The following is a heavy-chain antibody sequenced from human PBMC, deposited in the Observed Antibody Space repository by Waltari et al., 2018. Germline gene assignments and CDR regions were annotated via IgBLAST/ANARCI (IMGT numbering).Heavy chain of an antibody. CDR1: GGSISSYY. CDR3: ARDSGYSSGWYGLWFDP. Sequence: QVQLQESGPGLVKPSETLSLTCTVSGGSISSYYWSWIRKPPRKGLEWIGYIYYSGSTNYNPSLKRRVTISVDTSKNQFSLKLSSVTAADTAVYYCARDSGYSSGWYGLWFDPWGQGTLVTVSS. D-gene: IGHD6-19*01. J-gene: IGHJ5*02. CDR2: IYYSGST. V-gene: IGHV4-59*01.